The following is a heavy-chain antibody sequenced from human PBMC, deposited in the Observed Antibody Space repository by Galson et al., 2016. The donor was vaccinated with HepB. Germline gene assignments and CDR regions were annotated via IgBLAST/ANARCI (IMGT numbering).Heavy chain of an antibody. CDR1: GYRFSSYY. Sequence: QSGAEVKKPGESLKISCKGSGYRFSSYYIAWVRQMPGKGLEWMGIIYPGDSDTRYSPSFQGQVTISADKSITTAYLQWSSLKASDTAIYYCARSFQAYYFDYGGQGALVTVSS. J-gene: IGHJ4*02. CDR2: IYPGDSDT. V-gene: IGHV5-51*01. CDR3: ARSFQAYYFDY.